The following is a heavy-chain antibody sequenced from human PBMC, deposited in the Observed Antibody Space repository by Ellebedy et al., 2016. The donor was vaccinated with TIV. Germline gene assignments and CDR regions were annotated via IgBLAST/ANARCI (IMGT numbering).Heavy chain of an antibody. J-gene: IGHJ4*02. CDR2: INASNGDT. D-gene: IGHD2-2*01. V-gene: IGHV1-18*01. CDR1: GYTFTSFG. CDR3: VRGGYQLPD. Sequence: ASVKVSXXASGYTFTSFGLTWVRQAPGQGLEWMGWINASNGDTKYAPNLQGRVTMTTDTSTSTAYMELRSLTSDDTAVYYCVRGGYQLPDWGQGTLVTVSS.